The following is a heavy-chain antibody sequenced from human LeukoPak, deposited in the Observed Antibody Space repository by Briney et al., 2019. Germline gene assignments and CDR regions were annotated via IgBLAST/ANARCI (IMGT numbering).Heavy chain of an antibody. J-gene: IGHJ4*02. D-gene: IGHD1-26*01. CDR1: GFTFSSYS. CDR3: ARPLYSGSYRMVAFDY. Sequence: GGSLRLSCAASGFTFSSYSMNWVRQAPGKGLEWVSYISSSSSTIYYADSVKGRFTISRDNAKNSLYLQMNSLRAEDTAVYYCARPLYSGSYRMVAFDYWGQGTLVTVSS. CDR2: ISSSSSTI. V-gene: IGHV3-48*01.